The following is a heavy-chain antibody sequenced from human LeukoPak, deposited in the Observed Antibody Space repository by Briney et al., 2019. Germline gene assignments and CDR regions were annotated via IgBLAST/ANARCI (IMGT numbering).Heavy chain of an antibody. Sequence: GGSLRLSCAASGFTFSSYEMNWVRQAPGKGLEWVSYISSSGSTIYYADSVKGRFTISRDNAKNSLYLQMNSLRDEDTAVFYCARHPGGLKDPFDIWGQGTMVTVSS. D-gene: IGHD6-19*01. V-gene: IGHV3-48*03. CDR2: ISSSGSTI. CDR1: GFTFSSYE. CDR3: ARHPGGLKDPFDI. J-gene: IGHJ3*02.